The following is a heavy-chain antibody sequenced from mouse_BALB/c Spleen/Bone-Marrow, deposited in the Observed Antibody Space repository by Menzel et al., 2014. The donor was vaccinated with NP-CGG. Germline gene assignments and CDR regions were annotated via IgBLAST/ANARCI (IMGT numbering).Heavy chain of an antibody. CDR2: IRLKSNNYAT. V-gene: IGHV6-6*02. CDR3: TRDYRDAMDY. D-gene: IGHD2-4*01. Sequence: EVKLVESGGGLVQPGGSMKLSCVASGFTSSNYWMNWVRQSPEKGLEWVGEIRLKSNNYATHYAESVKGRFTISRDDSKSSVYLQMINLRAEDTGIYYCTRDYRDAMDYWGQGTSVTVSS. CDR1: GFTSSNYW. J-gene: IGHJ4*01.